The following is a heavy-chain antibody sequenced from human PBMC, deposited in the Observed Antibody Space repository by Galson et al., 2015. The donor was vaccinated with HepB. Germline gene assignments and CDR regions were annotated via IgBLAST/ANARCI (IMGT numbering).Heavy chain of an antibody. CDR1: GGSFSGYY. CDR2: INHSGST. V-gene: IGHV4-34*01. J-gene: IGHJ5*02. CDR3: ARGAWTFDP. D-gene: IGHD3/OR15-3a*01. Sequence: ETLSLTCAVYGGSFSGYYWSWIRQPPGKGLEWIGEINHSGSTNYNPSLESRVTISVDTSKNQFSLKLSSVTAADTAVYYCARGAWTFDPWGQGTLVTVSS.